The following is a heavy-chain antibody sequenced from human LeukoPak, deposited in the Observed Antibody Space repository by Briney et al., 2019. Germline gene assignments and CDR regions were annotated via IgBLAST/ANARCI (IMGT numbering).Heavy chain of an antibody. CDR1: GFTFSSYA. J-gene: IGHJ4*02. Sequence: PGRSLRPSCAASGFTFSSYAMHWVRQAPGKGLEWVAVISYDGSNKYYADSVKGRFTISRDNSKNTLYLQMNSLRAEDTAVYYCARFPDFDWLFFDYWGQGTLVTVSS. D-gene: IGHD3-9*01. CDR2: ISYDGSNK. CDR3: ARFPDFDWLFFDY. V-gene: IGHV3-30*04.